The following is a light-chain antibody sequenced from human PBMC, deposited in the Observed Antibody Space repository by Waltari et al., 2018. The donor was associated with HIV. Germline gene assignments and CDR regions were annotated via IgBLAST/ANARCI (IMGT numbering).Light chain of an antibody. CDR3: QQYNNWPLWT. Sequence: EIVMTHSPAPLSVSPAERATLPCRASQSVSSNLAWYQQKPGQAPRLLNYGASTRATGIPARFSGSGSGTEFTLTISSLQSEDFAVYYCQQYNNWPLWTFGQGTKLEIK. CDR2: GAS. CDR1: QSVSSN. V-gene: IGKV3-15*01. J-gene: IGKJ2*02.